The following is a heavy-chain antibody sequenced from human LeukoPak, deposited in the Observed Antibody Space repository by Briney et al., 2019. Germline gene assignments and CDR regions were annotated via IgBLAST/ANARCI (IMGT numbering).Heavy chain of an antibody. CDR2: INHSGST. Sequence: SETLSLTCAVYGGSFSGYYWSWIRQPPGKGLEWIGEINHSGSTNYNPSLKSRVTISVDTSKNQFSLKLSSVTAADTAVYYCARCPARPWSGKYYYYMDVWGKGTTVTVSS. D-gene: IGHD6-6*01. CDR1: GGSFSGYY. V-gene: IGHV4-34*01. CDR3: ARCPARPWSGKYYYYMDV. J-gene: IGHJ6*03.